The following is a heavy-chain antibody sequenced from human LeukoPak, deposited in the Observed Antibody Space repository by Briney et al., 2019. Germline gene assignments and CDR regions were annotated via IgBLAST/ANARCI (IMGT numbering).Heavy chain of an antibody. D-gene: IGHD5-12*01. V-gene: IGHV1-2*02. Sequence: ASVKVSCKASGYTFTGYYMHWVRQAPGQGLEWMGWINPNSGGTNYAQKFQGRVTMTRDTSISTAYMELSRLRSDDTAVYYCARTNVVATVHYFDYWGQGTLVTVSS. J-gene: IGHJ4*02. CDR2: INPNSGGT. CDR3: ARTNVVATVHYFDY. CDR1: GYTFTGYY.